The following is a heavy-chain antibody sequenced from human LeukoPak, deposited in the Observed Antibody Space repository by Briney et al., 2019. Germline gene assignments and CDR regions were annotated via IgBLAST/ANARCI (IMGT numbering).Heavy chain of an antibody. CDR1: GGSISSYY. V-gene: IGHV4-59*01. D-gene: IGHD3-10*01. CDR2: IFYSGST. Sequence: SETLSLTCIVSGGSISSYYWSWIRQPPGKGLEWIGYIFYSGSTNYNPSLKSRVTMSVDTSRNQFSLKLSSVTAADTAVYYCASVSPGYGSYYFDYWGQGTLVTVSS. CDR3: ASVSPGYGSYYFDY. J-gene: IGHJ4*02.